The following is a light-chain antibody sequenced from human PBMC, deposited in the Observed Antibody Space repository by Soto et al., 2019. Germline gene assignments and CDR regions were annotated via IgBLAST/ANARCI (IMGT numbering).Light chain of an antibody. CDR2: LNSDGSH. J-gene: IGLJ2*01. V-gene: IGLV4-69*01. Sequence: QPVLTQSPSASASLGASVKLTCTLSSLRSSYDIAWHQQRPEKGPRYLMKLNSDGSHTKGDGIPNRFSGSSSGAERYLTISSLQSEDEADYYCQTWGTGIHVVFGGGTKLTVL. CDR3: QTWGTGIHVV. CDR1: SLRSSYD.